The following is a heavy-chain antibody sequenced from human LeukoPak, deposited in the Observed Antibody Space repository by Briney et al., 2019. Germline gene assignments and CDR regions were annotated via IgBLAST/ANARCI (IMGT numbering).Heavy chain of an antibody. V-gene: IGHV4-34*01. CDR3: ARGLLRDDYSLNY. Sequence: SETLSLTCAVYGGSFSGYYWSWIRQPPGKGLEWIGEISHSGSTNYNPSLKSRVTISVDTSKNQFSLKLSSVTAADTAVYYCARGLLRDDYSLNYWGQGTLVTVSS. J-gene: IGHJ4*02. CDR2: ISHSGST. D-gene: IGHD4-11*01. CDR1: GGSFSGYY.